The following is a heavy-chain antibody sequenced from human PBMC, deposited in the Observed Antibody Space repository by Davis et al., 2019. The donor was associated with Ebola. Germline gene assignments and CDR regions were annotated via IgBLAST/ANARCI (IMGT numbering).Heavy chain of an antibody. CDR1: GYTFTSYG. Sequence: ASVKVSCKASGYTFTSYGVSWVRQAPGQGLEWMGWISAYNGNTHYAQKFQGRLTMTTDTSTSTAYMDLRSLRSDDTAVYYCARDSSSSWYGQNDYWGQGTLVTVSS. CDR2: ISAYNGNT. J-gene: IGHJ4*02. CDR3: ARDSSSSWYGQNDY. D-gene: IGHD6-13*01. V-gene: IGHV1-18*04.